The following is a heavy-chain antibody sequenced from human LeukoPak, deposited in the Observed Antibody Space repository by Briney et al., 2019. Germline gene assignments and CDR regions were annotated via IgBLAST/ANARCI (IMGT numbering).Heavy chain of an antibody. V-gene: IGHV4-39*07. D-gene: IGHD6-19*01. CDR1: GGSISSSSYY. J-gene: IGHJ2*01. Sequence: SETLSLTCTVSGGSISSSSYYWGWIRQPPGKGLEWIGSIYYSGSTYYNPSLKSRVTIPVDTSKNQFSLKLSSVTAADTAAYYCAREIAVAGAHFDLWGRGTLVTVSS. CDR2: IYYSGST. CDR3: AREIAVAGAHFDL.